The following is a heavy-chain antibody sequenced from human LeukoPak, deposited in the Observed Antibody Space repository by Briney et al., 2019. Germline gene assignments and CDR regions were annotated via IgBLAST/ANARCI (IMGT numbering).Heavy chain of an antibody. J-gene: IGHJ4*02. Sequence: SETLSLNCTVSGGSISSSSYYWGWIRQPPGKGLEWIGSIYYSGSTYYNPSLKSRVTISVDTSKNQFSLKLSSVTAADTAVYYCAGRYSYGYVAYWGQGILVTVSS. D-gene: IGHD5-18*01. CDR1: GGSISSSSYY. V-gene: IGHV4-39*07. CDR2: IYYSGST. CDR3: AGRYSYGYVAY.